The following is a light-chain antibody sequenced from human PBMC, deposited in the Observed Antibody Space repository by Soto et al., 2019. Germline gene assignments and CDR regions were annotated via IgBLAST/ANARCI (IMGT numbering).Light chain of an antibody. J-gene: IGLJ2*01. CDR2: EGS. CDR1: SSDVGSYNL. CDR3: CSYAGSSVV. Sequence: QSALTQPASVSGSPGQSITISCTGTSSDVGSYNLVSWYQQHPGKAPKLMIYEGSKRPSGVSHRFSGSKSGNTASLTISGLQAEDEADYYRCSYAGSSVVFGGGTKVTVL. V-gene: IGLV2-23*01.